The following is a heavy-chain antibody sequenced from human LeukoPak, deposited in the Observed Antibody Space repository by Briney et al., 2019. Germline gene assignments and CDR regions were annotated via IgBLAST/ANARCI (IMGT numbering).Heavy chain of an antibody. CDR2: ISGSSGST. CDR1: GFTFSSYW. Sequence: GGSLRLSCAASGFTFSSYWMSWVRQAPGKGLEGVSGISGSSGSTYNADSVKGRFAISRDSSKNTLYLQMNSLRAEDTAVYYCAKSLSSGWAPFDYWGQGILVTVSS. CDR3: AKSLSSGWAPFDY. V-gene: IGHV3-23*01. D-gene: IGHD6-19*01. J-gene: IGHJ4*02.